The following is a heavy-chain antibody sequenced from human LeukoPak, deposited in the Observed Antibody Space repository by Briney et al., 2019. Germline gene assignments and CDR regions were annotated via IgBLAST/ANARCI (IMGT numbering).Heavy chain of an antibody. D-gene: IGHD2-15*01. Sequence: GESLKISCKGSGYSFTSYWIGWVRQMPGKGLEWMGIIYPGDSDTRYSPSFQGQVTISADKSISTAYLQWSSLKASDTAMYYCARYCSGGSCYPYYGMDVWGKGTTVTVPS. CDR1: GYSFTSYW. CDR2: IYPGDSDT. CDR3: ARYCSGGSCYPYYGMDV. V-gene: IGHV5-51*01. J-gene: IGHJ6*04.